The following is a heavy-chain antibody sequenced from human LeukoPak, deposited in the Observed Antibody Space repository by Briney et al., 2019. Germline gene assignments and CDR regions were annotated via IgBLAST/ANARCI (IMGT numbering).Heavy chain of an antibody. V-gene: IGHV3-48*01. Sequence: GGSLRLSCAASGFTFSSYSMNWVRQAPGKGLEWVSYISSSSSTIYYADSVKGRFTISRDNAKNSLYLQMNSLRAEDTAVYYCATEALPAALSGPDYWGQGTLVTVSS. J-gene: IGHJ4*02. CDR2: ISSSSSTI. CDR1: GFTFSSYS. CDR3: ATEALPAALSGPDY. D-gene: IGHD2-2*01.